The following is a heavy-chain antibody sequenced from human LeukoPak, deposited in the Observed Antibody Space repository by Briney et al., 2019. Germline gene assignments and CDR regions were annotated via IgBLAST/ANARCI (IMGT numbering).Heavy chain of an antibody. CDR3: ARDRSSSSYYYYGMDV. J-gene: IGHJ6*02. CDR2: IYTSGST. Sequence: SETPSLTCTVSGGSISSGSYYWSWIRQPAGKGLEWIGRIYTSGSTNYNPSLKSRVTISVDTSKNQFSLKLSSVTAADTAVYYCARDRSSSSYYYYGMDVWGQGTTVTVSS. D-gene: IGHD6-6*01. CDR1: GGSISSGSYY. V-gene: IGHV4-61*02.